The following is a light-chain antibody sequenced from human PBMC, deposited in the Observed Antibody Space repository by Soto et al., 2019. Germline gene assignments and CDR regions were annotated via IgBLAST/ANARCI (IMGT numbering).Light chain of an antibody. V-gene: IGKV3-20*01. CDR1: QSVTSSS. CDR3: QQYGSSPTT. Sequence: EIVLTQFPGTLSLSPGERATLSCRASQSVTSSSLAWYQQKVGRAPRVLIYGASNRATGIPDRFSGSGSGTDFTLTISRLEPEDFAVYYCQQYGSSPTTFGQGTRLEIK. CDR2: GAS. J-gene: IGKJ5*01.